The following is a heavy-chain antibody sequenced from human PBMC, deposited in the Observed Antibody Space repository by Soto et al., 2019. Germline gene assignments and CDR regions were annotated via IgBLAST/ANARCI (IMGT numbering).Heavy chain of an antibody. CDR2: IIPIFGTA. Sequence: SVKVSCKASGGTFSSYAISWVRQAPGQGLEWMGGIIPIFGTANYAQKFQGRVTITADESTSTAYMELSSLRSEDTAVYYCACMRLGELSRRWLHHCCQATLVTVSS. CDR3: ACMRLGELSRRWLHH. J-gene: IGHJ5*02. D-gene: IGHD3-10*01. CDR1: GGTFSSYA. V-gene: IGHV1-69*13.